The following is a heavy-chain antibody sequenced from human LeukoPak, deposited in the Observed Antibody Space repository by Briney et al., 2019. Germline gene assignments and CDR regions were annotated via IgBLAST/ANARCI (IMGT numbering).Heavy chain of an antibody. CDR1: RFTFDEFV. CDR3: ARAPETDAFDI. J-gene: IGHJ3*02. CDR2: INWNGGST. V-gene: IGHV3-20*04. Sequence: GGSLRLSCGASRFTFDEFVMSWVRQVPGKGLEWVSGINWNGGSTGYADSVKGRFTISRDNAKNSLYLQMNSLRAEDTALYYCARAPETDAFDIWGRGTVVIVSS.